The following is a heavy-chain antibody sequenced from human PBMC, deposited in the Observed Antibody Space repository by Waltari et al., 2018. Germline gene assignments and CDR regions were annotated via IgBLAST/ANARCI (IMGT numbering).Heavy chain of an antibody. J-gene: IGHJ3*02. V-gene: IGHV5-51*03. CDR2: IYPGDSDT. D-gene: IGHD3-10*01. Sequence: EVQLVQSGAEVKKPGESLKISCKGSGYSFTSYWIGWVRQIPGKGLEWMGIIYPGDSDTRYSPSFQGQVTISADKSISTAYLQWSSLKASDTAMYYCARPKTYYYGSGSPGAFDIWGQGTMVTVSS. CDR1: GYSFTSYW. CDR3: ARPKTYYYGSGSPGAFDI.